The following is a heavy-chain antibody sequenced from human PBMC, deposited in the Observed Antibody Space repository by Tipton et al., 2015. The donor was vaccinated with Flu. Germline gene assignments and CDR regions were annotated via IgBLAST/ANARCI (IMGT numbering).Heavy chain of an antibody. V-gene: IGHV4-38-2*01. D-gene: IGHD3-10*02. CDR1: GYSIRSAYY. Sequence: TLSLTCSVSGYSIRSAYYWGWVHRPPGKGLEWIGTIYHSGTTYYNPSLKSRLTISVDTSKNQFSLRLSSVTAADTSVYYCARHTGDSVRGVIDYWGQETLVTVSS. J-gene: IGHJ4*02. CDR3: ARHTGDSVRGVIDY. CDR2: IYHSGTT.